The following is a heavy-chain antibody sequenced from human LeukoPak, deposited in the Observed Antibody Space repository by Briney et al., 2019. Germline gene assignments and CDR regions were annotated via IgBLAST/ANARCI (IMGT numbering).Heavy chain of an antibody. J-gene: IGHJ6*02. Sequence: SQTLSLTCAVSGGSISSGGYSWSWIRQPPGKGLEWIGYIYHSGSTYYNPSLKSRATISVDRSKNQFSLKLSSVTAADTAVYYCARGLVVPAAMGDYYYYGMDVWGQGTTVTVSS. CDR1: GGSISSGGYS. CDR3: ARGLVVPAAMGDYYYYGMDV. V-gene: IGHV4-30-2*01. D-gene: IGHD2-2*01. CDR2: IYHSGST.